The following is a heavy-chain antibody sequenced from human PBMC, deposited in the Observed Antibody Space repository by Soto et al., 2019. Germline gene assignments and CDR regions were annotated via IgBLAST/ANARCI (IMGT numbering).Heavy chain of an antibody. D-gene: IGHD3-10*01. J-gene: IGHJ4*02. CDR2: ISAYNGNT. CDR3: ARDGEVSSYGSGNYPLGY. Sequence: QVQLVQSGAEVKKTGASVKVSCKASGYTFTNYDINWVRQAPGQGLEWMGWISAYNGNTNYAQNLQGRVTLTTDASTSTAYMELRSLRSDDTAVYYCARDGEVSSYGSGNYPLGYWGQGTLVTVSS. CDR1: GYTFTNYD. V-gene: IGHV1-18*01.